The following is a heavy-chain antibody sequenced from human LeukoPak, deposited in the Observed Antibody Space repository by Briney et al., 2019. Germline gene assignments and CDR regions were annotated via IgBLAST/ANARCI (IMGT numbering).Heavy chain of an antibody. Sequence: RTSETLSLTCTVSGGSISSGDYYWSWIRQPPGKGLEWIGYIYYSGSTYYNPSLKSRVTISVDTSKNQFSLKLSSVTAADTAVYYSARGEYSSSWYRHWGQGTVVTVSS. CDR2: IYYSGST. J-gene: IGHJ1*01. V-gene: IGHV4-30-4*08. CDR3: ARGEYSSSWYRH. CDR1: GGSISSGDYY. D-gene: IGHD6-13*01.